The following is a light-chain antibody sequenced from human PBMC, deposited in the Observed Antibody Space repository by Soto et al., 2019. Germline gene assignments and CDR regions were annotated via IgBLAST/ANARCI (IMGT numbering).Light chain of an antibody. CDR3: QQSYSSTWP. CDR2: ATS. V-gene: IGKV1-39*01. J-gene: IGKJ1*01. CDR1: QSIGNY. Sequence: DIQMTQVPSSLSVSIGDRVTITCRAGQSIGNYLNWYQQKPGKAPNLLIYATSSLQSGVPSRFSGSGSGTEFTLTISSLQREDFAIYYCQQSYSSTWPFAQGTKWIS.